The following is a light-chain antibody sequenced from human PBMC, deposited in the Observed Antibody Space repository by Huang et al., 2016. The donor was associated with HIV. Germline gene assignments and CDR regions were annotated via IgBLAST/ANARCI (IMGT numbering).Light chain of an antibody. J-gene: IGKJ1*01. V-gene: IGKV1-27*01. CDR1: QAIANY. Sequence: DMQMTQSPSSLSASVEARVTLSCRATQAIANYVAWYQQKPGRVPNLRIYGETTLQSGVPSRFSGSGSGTNFTLTIASLQPEDVATYYCQRYNSVPRMFGQGTKVEIK. CDR2: GET. CDR3: QRYNSVPRM.